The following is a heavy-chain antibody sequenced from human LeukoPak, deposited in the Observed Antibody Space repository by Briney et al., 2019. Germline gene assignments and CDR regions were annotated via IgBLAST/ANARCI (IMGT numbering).Heavy chain of an antibody. V-gene: IGHV1-2*02. J-gene: IGHJ5*02. CDR1: GYTSTGYY. Sequence: ASVKVSCKASGYTSTGYYMHWVRQAPGQGLEWMGWINPNSGGTNYAQKFQGRVTMTRNTSISTAYMELSSLRSEDTAVYYCARGLLRLTPYNWFDPWGQGTLVTVSS. D-gene: IGHD2-15*01. CDR2: INPNSGGT. CDR3: ARGLLRLTPYNWFDP.